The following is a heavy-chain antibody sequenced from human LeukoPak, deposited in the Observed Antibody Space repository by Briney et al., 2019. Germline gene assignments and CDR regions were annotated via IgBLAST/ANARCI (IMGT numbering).Heavy chain of an antibody. CDR2: ISSSSSYI. CDR3: ARERHIVVVTAIVYYFDY. V-gene: IGHV3-21*04. J-gene: IGHJ4*02. Sequence: GGSLRLSCAASGFTFSSYSMNWVRQAPGKGLEWVSSISSSSSYIYYADSVKGRFTISRDNAKNSLYLQMNSLRAEDTAVYYCARERHIVVVTAIVYYFDYWGQGTLVTVSS. D-gene: IGHD2-21*02. CDR1: GFTFSSYS.